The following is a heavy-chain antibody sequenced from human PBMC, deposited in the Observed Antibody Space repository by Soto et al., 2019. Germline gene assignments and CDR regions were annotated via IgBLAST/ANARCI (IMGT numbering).Heavy chain of an antibody. CDR1: VASLSGYY. CDR2: IYATGSS. CDR3: VRDGTKNLRDWFDP. V-gene: IGHV4-4*07. J-gene: IGHJ5*02. D-gene: IGHD1-1*01. Sequence: ADTLSLTCNVNVASLSGYYWSWISQPPGKGLDWIGRIYATGSSDYNPSLKCRITISVDMSKKQFSLTLRSVTAADSAMYYCVRDGTKNLRDWFDPWGQGILVTVS.